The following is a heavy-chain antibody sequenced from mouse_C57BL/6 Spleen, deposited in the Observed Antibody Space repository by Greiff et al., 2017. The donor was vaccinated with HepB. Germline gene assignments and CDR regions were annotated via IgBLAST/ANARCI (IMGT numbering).Heavy chain of an antibody. CDR2: IYPGSGST. Sequence: QVQLQQSGAELVKPGASVKMSCKASGYTFTSYWITWVKQRPGQGLEWIGDIYPGSGSTNYNEKFKSKATLTVDTSSSTAYMQLSSLTSEDSAVYYCARTGPMITTLFDYWGQGTTLTVSS. D-gene: IGHD2-4*01. CDR3: ARTGPMITTLFDY. CDR1: GYTFTSYW. J-gene: IGHJ2*01. V-gene: IGHV1-55*01.